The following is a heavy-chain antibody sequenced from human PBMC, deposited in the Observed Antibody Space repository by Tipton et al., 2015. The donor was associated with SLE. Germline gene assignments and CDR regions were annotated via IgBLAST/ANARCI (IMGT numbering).Heavy chain of an antibody. CDR2: IWQDGYNK. D-gene: IGHD6-13*01. CDR1: GFTLSSFG. V-gene: IGHV3-33*06. J-gene: IGHJ6*02. CDR3: GKDPPESSWVNYYNYGTDV. Sequence: QLVQSGGGVVQPGRSLRLSCEASGFTLSSFGIHWVRQAPGKGLEWVAVIWQDGYNKYYTDSVKGRFTISRDNSKNTLYLQMNSLRVEDTAVYYCGKDPPESSWVNYYNYGTDVWGQGTTVTVSS.